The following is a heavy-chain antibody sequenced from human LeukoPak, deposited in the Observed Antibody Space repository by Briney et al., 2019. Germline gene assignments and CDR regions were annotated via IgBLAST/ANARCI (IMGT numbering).Heavy chain of an antibody. D-gene: IGHD3-22*01. CDR3: SKDPPYYSDSSGYLP. CDR1: GFTFSSYS. Sequence: GGSLRLSCAASGFTFSSYSMSWVRQAPGKGLEWVGAISGSGGSTYYADSVKGRFTISRYSSKNTLKLQMHIPRAKDEAVYDCSKDPPYYSDSSGYLPWGQGTLLTLS. V-gene: IGHV3-23*01. J-gene: IGHJ1*01. CDR2: ISGSGGST.